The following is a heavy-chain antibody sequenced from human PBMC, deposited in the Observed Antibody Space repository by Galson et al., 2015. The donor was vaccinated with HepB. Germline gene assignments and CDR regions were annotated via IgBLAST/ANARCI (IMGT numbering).Heavy chain of an antibody. V-gene: IGHV1-69*04. Sequence: SVKVSCKASGGTFSSYAISWVRQAPGQGLEWMGRIIPILGIANYAQKFQGRVTITADKSTSTAYMELSSLRSGDTAVYYCARARDGYPDAFDIWGQGTMVTVSS. CDR2: IIPILGIA. CDR3: ARARDGYPDAFDI. J-gene: IGHJ3*02. CDR1: GGTFSSYA. D-gene: IGHD5-24*01.